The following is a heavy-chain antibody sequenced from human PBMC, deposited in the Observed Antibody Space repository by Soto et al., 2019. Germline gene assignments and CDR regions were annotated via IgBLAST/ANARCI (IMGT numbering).Heavy chain of an antibody. J-gene: IGHJ4*02. CDR3: AKDQGLLWFGERPYYFDY. D-gene: IGHD3-10*01. CDR2: ISYDGSNK. Sequence: PGGSLRLSCAASGFTFSSYGMHWVRQAPGKGLEWVAVISYDGSNKYYADSVKGRFTISRDNSKNTPYLQMNSLRAEDTAVYYCAKDQGLLWFGERPYYFDYWGQGTLVTVSS. CDR1: GFTFSSYG. V-gene: IGHV3-30*18.